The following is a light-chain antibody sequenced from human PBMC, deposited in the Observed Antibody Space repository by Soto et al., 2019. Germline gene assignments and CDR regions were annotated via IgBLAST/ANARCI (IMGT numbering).Light chain of an antibody. CDR2: DVR. CDR1: SSDVGRYDY. CDR3: SSFTTSSTFV. Sequence: QSALAQPASVSGSPGQSITISCTGTSSDVGRYDYVSWFQQHPGKTPKLLIYDVRNWPQGASVSFSGSKSGNTASLTISGLQPEDEADYYCSSFTTSSTFVFGTGTKVTVL. V-gene: IGLV2-14*01. J-gene: IGLJ1*01.